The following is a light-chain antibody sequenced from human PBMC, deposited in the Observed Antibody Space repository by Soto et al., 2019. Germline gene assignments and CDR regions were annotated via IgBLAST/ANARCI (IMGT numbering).Light chain of an antibody. J-gene: IGKJ2*01. Sequence: DLQMSQSPSSLSASVGDRVTITCRASQSISSYLNWYQQKPGKAPKLLIYAASSLQSGVPSRFRGSGSATDFTLTISSLQPEDFATYYCQQSYSTPSTFGQGTKLEIK. CDR2: AAS. CDR1: QSISSY. V-gene: IGKV1-39*01. CDR3: QQSYSTPST.